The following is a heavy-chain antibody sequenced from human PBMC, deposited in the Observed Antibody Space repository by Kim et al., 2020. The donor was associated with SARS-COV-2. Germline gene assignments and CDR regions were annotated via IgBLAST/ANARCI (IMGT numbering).Heavy chain of an antibody. CDR2: IYHSGST. J-gene: IGHJ4*02. CDR1: GGSISSSNW. V-gene: IGHV4-4*02. CDR3: VRGGGKQLWLHSLVYFDY. Sequence: SETLSLTCAVSGGSISSSNWWSWVRQPPGKGLEWIGEIYHSGSTNYNPSLKSRVTISVDKSKNQFSLKLSSVTAADTAVYYCVRGGGKQLWLHSLVYFDYWVQGTLVTVSS. D-gene: IGHD5-18*01.